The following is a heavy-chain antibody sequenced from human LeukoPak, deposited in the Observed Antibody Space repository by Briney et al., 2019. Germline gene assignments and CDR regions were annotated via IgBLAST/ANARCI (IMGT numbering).Heavy chain of an antibody. CDR2: IYSGGST. J-gene: IGHJ5*02. CDR1: GFTVSSNY. V-gene: IGHV3-66*01. Sequence: GGSLRLSCAASGFTVSSNYMSWVRQAPGEGLEWVSVIYSGGSTYYADSVKGRFTISRDNSKNTLYLQVNSLRAEDTAVYYCARGPGSLRPFDPWGQGTLVTVSS. CDR3: ARGPGSLRPFDP. D-gene: IGHD4-17*01.